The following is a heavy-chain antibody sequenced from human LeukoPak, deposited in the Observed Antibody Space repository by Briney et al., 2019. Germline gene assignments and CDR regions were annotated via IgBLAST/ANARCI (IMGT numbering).Heavy chain of an antibody. V-gene: IGHV1-46*01. D-gene: IGHD1-26*01. CDR2: INPSGGST. CDR1: GYTFTSYY. J-gene: IGHJ4*02. CDR3: ARGNRIVGATNDFDY. Sequence: ASVKVPCKASGYTFTSYYMHWVRQAPGQGLEWMGIINPSGGSTSYAQKFQGRVTMNRDTSTSTVLMELSRLTSEDTAVYYCARGNRIVGATNDFDYWGQGTLVTVSS.